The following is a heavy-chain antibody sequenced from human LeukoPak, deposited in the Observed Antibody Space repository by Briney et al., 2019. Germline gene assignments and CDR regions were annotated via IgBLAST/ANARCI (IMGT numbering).Heavy chain of an antibody. CDR2: INPSGGST. Sequence: ASVKVSCKASGYTFTSYYMHWVRQAPGQGLEWMGIINPSGGSTSYAQKFQGRVTMTRDTSTSTVYVELSSLRSEDTAVYYCARDGDSGSYPQYYFDYWGQGTLVTVSS. D-gene: IGHD1-26*01. CDR1: GYTFTSYY. CDR3: ARDGDSGSYPQYYFDY. J-gene: IGHJ4*02. V-gene: IGHV1-46*01.